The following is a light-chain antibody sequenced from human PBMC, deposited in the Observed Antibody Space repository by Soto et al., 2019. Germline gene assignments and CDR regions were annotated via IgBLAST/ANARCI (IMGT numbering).Light chain of an antibody. J-gene: IGKJ4*01. CDR3: QQLNRYPLS. Sequence: DIQLTQSPSFLSASVGDRVTITCRTSQDISSYLAWYQQKPGKAPQLLISAASTLQSGAPSRFSGSGSGTEFTLTISSLQPEDFATYYCQQLNRYPLSFGGGTKVEI. CDR1: QDISSY. V-gene: IGKV1-9*01. CDR2: AAS.